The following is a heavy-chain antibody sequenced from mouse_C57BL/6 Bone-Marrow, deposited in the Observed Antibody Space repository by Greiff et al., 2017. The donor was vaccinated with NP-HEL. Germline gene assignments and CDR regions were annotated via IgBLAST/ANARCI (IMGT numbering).Heavy chain of an antibody. CDR3: ARHEGWGEDYAMDY. D-gene: IGHD1-1*02. Sequence: QVQLQQPGAELVKPGASVKLSCKASGYTFTSYWMHWVKQRPGRGLEWIGRIDPNSGGTKYNEKFKSKATLTVDKPSSTVYMELSRLTSEDSAVYFCARHEGWGEDYAMDYWGQGTSVTVSS. CDR2: IDPNSGGT. J-gene: IGHJ4*01. V-gene: IGHV1-62-3*01. CDR1: GYTFTSYW.